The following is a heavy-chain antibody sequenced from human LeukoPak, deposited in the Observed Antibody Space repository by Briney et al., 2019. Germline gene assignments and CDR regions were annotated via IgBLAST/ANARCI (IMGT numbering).Heavy chain of an antibody. D-gene: IGHD1-26*01. CDR3: ASYSGSYISN. CDR2: ISSSSSYI. V-gene: IGHV3-21*01. J-gene: IGHJ4*02. CDR1: GFTFSSYS. Sequence: PGGSLRLSCAASGFTFSSYSMNWVRQVPGKGLEWVSSISSSSSYIYYADSVKGRFTISRDNAKNSLYLQMNSLRAEDTAVYYCASYSGSYISNWGQGTLVTVSS.